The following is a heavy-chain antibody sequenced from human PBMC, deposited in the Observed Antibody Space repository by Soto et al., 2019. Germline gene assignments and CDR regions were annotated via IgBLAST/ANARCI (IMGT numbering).Heavy chain of an antibody. V-gene: IGHV1-8*01. CDR3: ARRNSYYYYMEV. CDR1: GYTFTSYD. J-gene: IGHJ6*03. CDR2: MNPISGNT. Sequence: ASVKVSCKASGYTFTSYDVNWVRQAPGQGLEWMGWMNPISGNTAYAQKFQGRVTMTRNTSISTAYMELSSLRSEDTAVYYCARRNSYYYYMEVWGKGTTVTVSS.